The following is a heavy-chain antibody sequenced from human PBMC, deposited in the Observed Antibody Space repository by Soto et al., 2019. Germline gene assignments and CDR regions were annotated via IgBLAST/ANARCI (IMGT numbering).Heavy chain of an antibody. D-gene: IGHD3-10*01. V-gene: IGHV4-30-2*01. CDR1: GGSISSGGYS. CDR2: IYHSGST. Sequence: QLQLQESGSGLVKPSQTLSLTCAVSGGSISSGGYSWSWIRQPPGKGLEWIGYIYHSGSTYYNPSLRGRVTIAVDRSKDQFSLKLRSVTAADPAVYSCASGEDAALDYWGQGTLVTVSS. J-gene: IGHJ4*02. CDR3: ASGEDAALDY.